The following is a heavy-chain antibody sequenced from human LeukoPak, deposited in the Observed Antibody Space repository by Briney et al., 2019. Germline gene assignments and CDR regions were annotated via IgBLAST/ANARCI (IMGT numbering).Heavy chain of an antibody. Sequence: PSETLSLTCTVSGGSISSSSYYWGWIRQPPGKGLEWIGSIYYSGGTYYNPSLKSRVTIPVDTSKNQFSLKLSSVTAADTAVYYCARDIVVVVAATPDAFDIWGQGTMVTVSS. CDR1: GGSISSSSYY. D-gene: IGHD2-15*01. CDR3: ARDIVVVVAATPDAFDI. V-gene: IGHV4-39*07. CDR2: IYYSGGT. J-gene: IGHJ3*02.